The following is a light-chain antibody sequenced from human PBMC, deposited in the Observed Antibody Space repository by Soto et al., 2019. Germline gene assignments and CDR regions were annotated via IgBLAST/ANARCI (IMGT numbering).Light chain of an antibody. Sequence: QSVLTQPPSTSGTPGQRVTISCSGSRSNIGSNTVHWYQQIPGTAPKLLIYTNNQRSSGVSDRFSGCTSDTSASLVISGLQSEDEADYYCATWDTVLTGVVFGGGTKLTVL. J-gene: IGLJ2*01. V-gene: IGLV1-44*01. CDR3: ATWDTVLTGVV. CDR2: TNN. CDR1: RSNIGSNT.